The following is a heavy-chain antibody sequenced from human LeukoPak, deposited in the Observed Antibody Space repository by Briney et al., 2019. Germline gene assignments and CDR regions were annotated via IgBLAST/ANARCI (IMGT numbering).Heavy chain of an antibody. CDR1: GYTFTSYG. CDR2: ISAYNGNT. J-gene: IGHJ6*03. D-gene: IGHD3-22*01. Sequence: ASVKVSCKASGYTFTSYGISWVRQAPGQGLEWMGWISAYNGNTNYAQKLQGRVTMTTDTSTSTAYMELRSLRSDDTAVYYCASSTYYYNSRYMDVWGKGTTVTVPS. V-gene: IGHV1-18*01. CDR3: ASSTYYYNSRYMDV.